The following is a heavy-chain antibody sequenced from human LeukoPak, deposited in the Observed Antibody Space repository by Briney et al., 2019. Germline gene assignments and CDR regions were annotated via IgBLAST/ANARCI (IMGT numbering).Heavy chain of an antibody. CDR3: ATDKVNSEYYYDRSAYYLHDY. Sequence: ASVKVSCKASGDTFTGYYIHWVRQAPGQGLEWMGWINPNSGGTNYAQTYQGRVTMTRATTISTAYMELSRLRSDDTAVYYCATDKVNSEYYYDRSAYYLHDYWGQGTLVTVSS. CDR1: GDTFTGYY. J-gene: IGHJ4*02. CDR2: INPNSGGT. V-gene: IGHV1-2*02. D-gene: IGHD3-22*01.